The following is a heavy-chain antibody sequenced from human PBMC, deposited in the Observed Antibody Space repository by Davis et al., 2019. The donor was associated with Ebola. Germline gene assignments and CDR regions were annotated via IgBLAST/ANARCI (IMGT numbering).Heavy chain of an antibody. Sequence: GGSLRLSCAASGFTVSTSYMAWVRQAPGKGLEWISIMFDGGTTYYADSVMGRFTISRDNSKNTLYVQMNSLRVEDTAVYYCARGVGTKRYYFGQWGQGTLVTVSS. CDR3: ARGVGTKRYYFGQ. D-gene: IGHD1-1*01. J-gene: IGHJ4*02. V-gene: IGHV3-53*01. CDR2: MFDGGTT. CDR1: GFTVSTSY.